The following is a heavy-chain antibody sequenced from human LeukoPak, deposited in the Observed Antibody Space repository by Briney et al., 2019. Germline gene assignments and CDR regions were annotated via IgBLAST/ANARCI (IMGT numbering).Heavy chain of an antibody. CDR3: SRDTPQHLKRFDY. CDR1: GYTLNRFG. D-gene: IGHD1-1*01. Sequence: ASVKVSCKVSGYTLNRFGMSWVRQAPGQGLEWLGWINTYNGNTKFGEKFQGRVTLTTDTSTSTVYMELTSLRSDDTAVYFCSRDTPQHLKRFDYWGQGTLVTVSS. CDR2: INTYNGNT. J-gene: IGHJ4*02. V-gene: IGHV1-18*01.